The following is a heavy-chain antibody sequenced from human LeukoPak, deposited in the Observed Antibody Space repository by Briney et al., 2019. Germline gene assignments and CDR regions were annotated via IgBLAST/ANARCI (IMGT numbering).Heavy chain of an antibody. CDR2: IRYDGSNK. CDR1: GFTFSSYG. D-gene: IGHD2-15*01. CDR3: AKDKNYSPHYYYYMDV. Sequence: GGSLRLSCAASGFTFSSYGMHWVRQAPGKGLEWVAFIRYDGSNKYYADSVKGRFTISRDNSKNTLYLQMNSLRAEDTAVYYCAKDKNYSPHYYYYMDVWGKGTTVTVSS. J-gene: IGHJ6*03. V-gene: IGHV3-30*02.